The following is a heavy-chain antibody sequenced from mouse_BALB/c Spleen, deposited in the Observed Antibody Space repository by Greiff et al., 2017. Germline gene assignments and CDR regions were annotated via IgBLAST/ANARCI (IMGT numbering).Heavy chain of an antibody. V-gene: IGHV2-9-2*01. CDR3: VRDRDGFAY. J-gene: IGHJ3*01. D-gene: IGHD3-3*01. Sequence: QVQLKESGPGLVAPSQSLSITCTVSGFSLTSYDISWIRQPPGKGLEWLGVIWTGGGTNYNSAFMSRLSISKDNSKSQVFLKMNSLQTDDTAIYYCVRDRDGFAYWGQGTLVTVSA. CDR1: GFSLTSYD. CDR2: IWTGGGT.